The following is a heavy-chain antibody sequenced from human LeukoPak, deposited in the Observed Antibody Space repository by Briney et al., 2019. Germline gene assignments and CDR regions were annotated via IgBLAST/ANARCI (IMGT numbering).Heavy chain of an antibody. D-gene: IGHD5-12*01. CDR1: GYSFNNYW. J-gene: IGHJ3*01. Sequence: GESLKISCKNSGYSFNNYWIGWVRQMPGKGLEWMGIIYPDDSDTRYSPSFQGQVTISADKSISTVYLQWSSLRASDTAMYYCARHKAERGSSGYDWGAFDVWGQGTMVTVSS. CDR2: IYPDDSDT. CDR3: ARHKAERGSSGYDWGAFDV. V-gene: IGHV5-51*01.